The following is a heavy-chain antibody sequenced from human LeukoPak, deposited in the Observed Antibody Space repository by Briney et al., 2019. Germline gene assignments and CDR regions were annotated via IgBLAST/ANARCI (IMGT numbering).Heavy chain of an antibody. CDR2: ISYDGSNK. V-gene: IGHV3-30*03. CDR3: AALIEVYYDSTHDAFDI. CDR1: GFTFSSYG. Sequence: RPGGSLRLSCAASGFTFSSYGMHWVRQAPGKGLEWVAVISYDGSNKYYADSVKGRFTISRDNSKNTLYLQMNSLRAEDTAVYYCAALIEVYYDSTHDAFDIWGQGTMVTVSS. J-gene: IGHJ3*02. D-gene: IGHD3-22*01.